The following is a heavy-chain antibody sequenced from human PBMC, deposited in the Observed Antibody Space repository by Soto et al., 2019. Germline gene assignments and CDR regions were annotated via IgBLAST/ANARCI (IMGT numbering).Heavy chain of an antibody. V-gene: IGHV3-21*01. CDR2: ISSGSEYI. CDR3: ATDGAAGSVMEV. D-gene: IGHD6-13*01. J-gene: IGHJ6*02. Sequence: EMQLVESGGGLVKPGGSLRLSCAASGFTFSTYGMNWVRQAPGKGLEWVSSISSGSEYIYYADSLKGRLTNFRDNARNSLYLQLNSLRAEDTAVYYCATDGAAGSVMEVWGQGTTVTVSS. CDR1: GFTFSTYG.